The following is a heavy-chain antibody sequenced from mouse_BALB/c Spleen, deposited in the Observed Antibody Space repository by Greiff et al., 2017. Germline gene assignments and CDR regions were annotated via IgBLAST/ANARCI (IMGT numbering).Heavy chain of an antibody. Sequence: EVQLVESGGGLVQPGGSLRLSCATSGFTFTDYYMSWVRQPPGKALEWLGFIRNKANGYTTEYSASVKGRFTISRDNSQSILYLQMNTLRAEDSATYYCARDMSTRAMDYWGQGTSVTVSS. V-gene: IGHV7-3*02. CDR3: ARDMSTRAMDY. D-gene: IGHD2-4*01. J-gene: IGHJ4*01. CDR1: GFTFTDYY. CDR2: IRNKANGYTT.